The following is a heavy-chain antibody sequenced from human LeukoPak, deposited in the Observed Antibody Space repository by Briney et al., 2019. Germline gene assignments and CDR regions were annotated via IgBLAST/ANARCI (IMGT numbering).Heavy chain of an antibody. J-gene: IGHJ3*02. D-gene: IGHD2-15*01. V-gene: IGHV3-53*01. CDR3: ARGTYGILGAGDAFDI. CDR1: GFTVSSNY. Sequence: PGGSLRLSCTTSGFTVSSNYMDWVRQAPGEGLEWGSVIYSGGSPFYADSVKGRFTISRDNSKNTLYLQMNSLRAEDTAVYYCARGTYGILGAGDAFDIWGQGTMVTVSS. CDR2: IYSGGSP.